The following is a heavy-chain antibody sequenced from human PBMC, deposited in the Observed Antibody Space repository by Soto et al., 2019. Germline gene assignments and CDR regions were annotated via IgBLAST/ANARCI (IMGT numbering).Heavy chain of an antibody. D-gene: IGHD3-3*01. J-gene: IGHJ4*02. CDR2: IYYSGGT. CDR3: ARGQDYDFWSGPFDY. V-gene: IGHV4-59*01. CDR1: GGSISSYY. Sequence: PSETLSLTCTVSGGSISSYYWSWIRQPPGKGLEWIGYIYYSGGTNYNPSLKSRVTISVDTSKNQFSLKLSSVTAADTAVYYCARGQDYDFWSGPFDYWGQGTLVTVSS.